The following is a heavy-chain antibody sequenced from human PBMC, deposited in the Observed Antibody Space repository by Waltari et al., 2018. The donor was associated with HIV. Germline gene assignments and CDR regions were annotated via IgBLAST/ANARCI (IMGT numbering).Heavy chain of an antibody. Sequence: VQLEESGGGVVQPGRSLRLSCVATGLTFSSHGMPWVRQAPGKGLEWVAVIWYDGSNEYYGDSVKGRFTISRDNSKNTLYLQMNSLRPEDTAVYYCARGGGSSSWYYLDYWGQGTLVTVSS. D-gene: IGHD2-2*01. CDR2: IWYDGSNE. J-gene: IGHJ4*02. V-gene: IGHV3-33*01. CDR3: ARGGGSSSWYYLDY. CDR1: GLTFSSHG.